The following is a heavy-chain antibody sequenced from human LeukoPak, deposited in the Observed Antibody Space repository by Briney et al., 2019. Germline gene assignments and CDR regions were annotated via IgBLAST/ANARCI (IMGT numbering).Heavy chain of an antibody. CDR2: IIPIFGTA. V-gene: IGHV1-69*13. Sequence: SVKVSCKASGYTFTGYYVHWVRQAPGQGLEWMGGIIPIFGTANYAQKFQGRVTITADESTSTAYMELSSLRSEDTAVYYCARERAGTGPFDYWGQGTLVTVSS. CDR1: GYTFTGYY. D-gene: IGHD1-1*01. J-gene: IGHJ4*02. CDR3: ARERAGTGPFDY.